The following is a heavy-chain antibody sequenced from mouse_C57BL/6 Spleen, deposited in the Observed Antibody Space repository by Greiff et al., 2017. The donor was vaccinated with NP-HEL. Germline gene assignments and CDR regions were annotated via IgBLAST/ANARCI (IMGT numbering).Heavy chain of an antibody. CDR3: ARGQFITTVVAKGDWYFDV. CDR1: GFSLTSYA. Sequence: VQLVESGPGLVAPSQSLSITCTVSGFSLTSYAISWVRQPPGKGLEWLGVIWTGGGTNYNSALKSRLSISKDNSKSQVFLKMNSLQTDDTARYYCARGQFITTVVAKGDWYFDVWGTGTTVTVSS. V-gene: IGHV2-9-1*01. CDR2: IWTGGGT. J-gene: IGHJ1*03. D-gene: IGHD1-1*01.